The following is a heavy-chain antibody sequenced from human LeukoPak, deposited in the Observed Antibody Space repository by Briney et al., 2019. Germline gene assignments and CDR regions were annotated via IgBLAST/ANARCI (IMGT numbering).Heavy chain of an antibody. V-gene: IGHV4-59*12. CDR1: GGSISSYY. CDR2: IYYSGST. D-gene: IGHD3-22*01. Sequence: SETLSLTCTVSGGSISSYYWSWIRQPPGKGLEWIGYIYYSGSTNYNPSLKSRVTISVDRSKNQFSLKLSSVTAADTAVYYCARDGYYYDSSGHPPAFDIWGQGTMVTVSS. J-gene: IGHJ3*02. CDR3: ARDGYYYDSSGHPPAFDI.